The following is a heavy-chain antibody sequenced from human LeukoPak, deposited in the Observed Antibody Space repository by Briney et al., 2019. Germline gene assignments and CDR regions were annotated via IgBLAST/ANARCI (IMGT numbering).Heavy chain of an antibody. CDR1: GGSFSGYY. V-gene: IGHV4-34*01. CDR2: INHSGST. J-gene: IGHJ4*02. CDR3: ARGWNYYDSSGYYYFD. Sequence: PSETLSLTCAVYGGSFSGYYWSWIRQPPGKGLEWIGEINHSGSTNYNPSLKSRVTISVDTSKNQFSLKLSSVTAADTAVYYCARGWNYYDSSGYYYFDWGQGTLVTVSS. D-gene: IGHD3-22*01.